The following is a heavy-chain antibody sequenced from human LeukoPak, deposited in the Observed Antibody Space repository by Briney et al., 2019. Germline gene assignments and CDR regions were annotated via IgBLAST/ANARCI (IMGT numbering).Heavy chain of an antibody. CDR1: GFTVNNNY. D-gene: IGHD3-3*01. CDR2: IDSDGNT. V-gene: IGHV3-53*01. J-gene: IGHJ4*02. CDR3: ATGLHDLWRGRMGY. Sequence: PGGSLRLSCAASGFTVNNNYMTWVRQAPGKGLDWVSVIDSDGNTYYADSVMGRFSISRDNSKNMVFLQMNSLRAEDTAVYYCATGLHDLWRGRMGYWGQGTLVTVSS.